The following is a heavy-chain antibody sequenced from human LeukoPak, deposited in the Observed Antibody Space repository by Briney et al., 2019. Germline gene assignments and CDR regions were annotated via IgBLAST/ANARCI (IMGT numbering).Heavy chain of an antibody. CDR1: GASISSSSYY. CDR3: ARDHGGNSYIHAFDM. J-gene: IGHJ3*02. Sequence: PSETLSLTCTVSGASISSSSYYWGWIRQPPGKGLEWIGSIYFSGSTYYNPSLESRLTISADTSKNQFSLKLTSVTAADTAVYYCARDHGGNSYIHAFDMWGQGTKVTVSS. CDR2: IYFSGST. D-gene: IGHD4-23*01. V-gene: IGHV4-39*07.